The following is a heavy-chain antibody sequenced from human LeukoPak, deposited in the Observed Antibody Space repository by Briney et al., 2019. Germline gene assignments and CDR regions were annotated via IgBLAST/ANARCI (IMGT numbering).Heavy chain of an antibody. CDR1: GFTFSSYW. J-gene: IGHJ4*02. Sequence: GGSLRLSCAASGFTFSSYWMSWVRQAPGKGLEWVANIKQDGSEKYYVDSVKGRFTISRDNAKNSLYLQMNSLRAEDTAVYYCAKDLLDTAMALDYWGQGTLVTVSS. D-gene: IGHD5-18*01. V-gene: IGHV3-7*01. CDR2: IKQDGSEK. CDR3: AKDLLDTAMALDY.